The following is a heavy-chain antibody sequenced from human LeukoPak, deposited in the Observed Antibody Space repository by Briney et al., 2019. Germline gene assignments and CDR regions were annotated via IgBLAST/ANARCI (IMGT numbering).Heavy chain of an antibody. CDR1: GGSFSGYY. V-gene: IGHV4-59*01. D-gene: IGHD4-17*01. Sequence: SETLSLTCAVYGGSFSGYYWSWIRQPPGKRLEWIGYIYYSGNTNYNPSLRSRVTISVDTSKNHFSLNLSSVTAADTAVYYCARVRQTPYGDYGYFDCWGQGTLVTVSS. CDR2: IYYSGNT. CDR3: ARVRQTPYGDYGYFDC. J-gene: IGHJ4*02.